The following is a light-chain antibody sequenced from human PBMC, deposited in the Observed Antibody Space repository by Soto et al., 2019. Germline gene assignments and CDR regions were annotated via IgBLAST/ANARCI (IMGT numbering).Light chain of an antibody. J-gene: IGKJ5*01. CDR3: QQYNNWPPNT. CDR1: QSVSRNY. Sequence: EIGLKQSLGTVSLYTGERATLSCRASQSVSRNYLAWYQQKPGQAPRLLIFGASSRATGISDRFSGSGSGTEFTPTISSLQSEDDAVYYCQQYNNWPPNTFGQGTRLAI. CDR2: GAS. V-gene: IGKV3-20*01.